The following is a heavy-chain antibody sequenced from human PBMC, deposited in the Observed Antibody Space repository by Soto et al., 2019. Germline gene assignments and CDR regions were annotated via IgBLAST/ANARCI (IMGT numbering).Heavy chain of an antibody. V-gene: IGHV4-31*03. CDR2: IYYSGST. CDR1: GGSISSGGYY. Sequence: PSETLSLTCTVSGGSISSGGYYWSWIRQHPGKGLEWIGYIYYSGSTYYNPSLKSRVTISVDTSKNQSSLKLSSVTAADTAVYYCARVCGGDCHYGMDVWGQGTTVTVSS. J-gene: IGHJ6*02. CDR3: ARVCGGDCHYGMDV. D-gene: IGHD2-21*02.